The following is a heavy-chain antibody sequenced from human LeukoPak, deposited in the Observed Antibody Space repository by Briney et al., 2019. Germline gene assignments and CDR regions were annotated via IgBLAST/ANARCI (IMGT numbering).Heavy chain of an antibody. J-gene: IGHJ4*02. V-gene: IGHV3-7*01. CDR2: INGDGRDE. CDR1: GVTFSSYW. Sequence: GGSLRLSCAASGVTFSSYWMNWVRQAPGKGLGWVANINGDGRDEYYVGSVRGRFTISRDNADNALYLQMNSLRGDDTALYYCARGVDSAIDWWGQGTLVTVSS. CDR3: ARGVDSAIDW. D-gene: IGHD3-9*01.